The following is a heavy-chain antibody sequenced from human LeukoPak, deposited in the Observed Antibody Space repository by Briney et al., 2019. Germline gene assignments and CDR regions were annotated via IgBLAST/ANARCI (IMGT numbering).Heavy chain of an antibody. CDR2: ISRSGDGI. Sequence: GGSLRLSCAASGFTFSSYSMNWVRQAPGKGLEWVSYISRSGDGIYYADSVMGRFTISRDDYKNSLYLQMSSLRVEDTAVYYCARVNQWALEYWGQGILVTVSS. V-gene: IGHV3-48*01. CDR3: ARVNQWALEY. J-gene: IGHJ4*02. CDR1: GFTFSSYS. D-gene: IGHD2-8*01.